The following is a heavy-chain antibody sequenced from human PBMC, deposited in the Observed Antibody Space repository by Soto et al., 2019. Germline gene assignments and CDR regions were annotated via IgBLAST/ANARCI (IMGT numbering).Heavy chain of an antibody. V-gene: IGHV3-33*01. CDR1: GFTFSSYG. Sequence: GGSLILSCAASGFTFSSYGMHWVRQAPGKGLEWVAVIWYDGSNKYYADSVKGRFTISRDNSKNTLYLQMNSLRAEDTAVYYCARSYDILTGYYDYWGQGTLVTVSS. CDR3: ARSYDILTGYYDY. J-gene: IGHJ4*02. D-gene: IGHD3-9*01. CDR2: IWYDGSNK.